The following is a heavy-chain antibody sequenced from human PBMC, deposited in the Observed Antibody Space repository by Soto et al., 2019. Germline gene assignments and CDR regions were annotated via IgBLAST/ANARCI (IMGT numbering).Heavy chain of an antibody. CDR2: IYSGGST. Sequence: GGSLRLSCAASGFTVSSNYMSWVRQAPGKGLEWVSVIYSGGSTYYADSVKGRFTISRDNSKNTLYLQMNSLRAEDTAVYYCARDLVVDSSGWTNHYYYYGMDVWGQGTTVTVSS. V-gene: IGHV3-53*01. CDR1: GFTVSSNY. J-gene: IGHJ6*02. CDR3: ARDLVVDSSGWTNHYYYYGMDV. D-gene: IGHD6-19*01.